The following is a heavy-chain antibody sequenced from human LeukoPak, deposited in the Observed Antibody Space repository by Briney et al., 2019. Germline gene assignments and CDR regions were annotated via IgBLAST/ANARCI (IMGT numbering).Heavy chain of an antibody. J-gene: IGHJ3*02. CDR3: TTDFSSGYYSNDAFDI. CDR1: GFTFSSYG. V-gene: IGHV3-30*02. CDR2: IRYDGSNK. Sequence: GGSLRLSCAASGFTFSSYGMHWVRQAPGKGLEWVTFIRYDGSNKYYADSVKGRFTISRDNSKNTLYLRMNSLRAEDTAVYYCTTDFSSGYYSNDAFDIWGQGTMVTVSS. D-gene: IGHD3-22*01.